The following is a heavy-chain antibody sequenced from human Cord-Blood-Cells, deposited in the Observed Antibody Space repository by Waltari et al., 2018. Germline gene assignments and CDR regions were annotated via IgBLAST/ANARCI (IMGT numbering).Heavy chain of an antibody. J-gene: IGHJ5*02. CDR1: GFTFSSYS. Sequence: EVQLVESGGGLVQPGGSLRLSCAASGFTFSSYSMNWVRQAPGKGLEWVSYISSSSTIYYADSVKGRFTISRDNAKNSLYLQMNSLRDEDTAVYYCARGGAEIVVVPAAKVSDPWGQGTLVTVS. CDR3: ARGGAEIVVVPAAKVSDP. CDR2: ISSSSTI. D-gene: IGHD2-2*01. V-gene: IGHV3-48*02.